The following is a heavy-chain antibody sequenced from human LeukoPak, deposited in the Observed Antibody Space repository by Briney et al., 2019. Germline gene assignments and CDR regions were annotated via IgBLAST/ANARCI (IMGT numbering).Heavy chain of an antibody. CDR2: MNPNSGNT. CDR3: ARGSGIAVADNWFDP. V-gene: IGHV1-8*01. CDR1: GYTFTSYD. J-gene: IGHJ5*02. Sequence: ASVKVSCKASGYTFTSYDINWVRQATGQGLEWMGWMNPNSGNTGYAQKFQGRVTMTRDTSISTAYMELSSLRSEDTAVYYCARGSGIAVADNWFDPWGQGTLSPSPQ. D-gene: IGHD6-19*01.